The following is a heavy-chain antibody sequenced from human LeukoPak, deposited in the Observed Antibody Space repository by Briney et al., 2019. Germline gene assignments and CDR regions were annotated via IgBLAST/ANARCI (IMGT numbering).Heavy chain of an antibody. CDR3: ARHGDVRGFKPFYFDY. Sequence: SGPTLVKPSETLSLTCTVSGGSISSYYWSWIRQPPGKGLEWIGDIDYCGITNDNHSLNSRVTISVATSTNHFSLKLTSVTAADTAVYYWARHGDVRGFKPFYFDYWGQGTLVTVSS. D-gene: IGHD3-10*01. CDR2: IDYCGIT. J-gene: IGHJ4*02. CDR1: GGSISSYY. V-gene: IGHV4-59*08.